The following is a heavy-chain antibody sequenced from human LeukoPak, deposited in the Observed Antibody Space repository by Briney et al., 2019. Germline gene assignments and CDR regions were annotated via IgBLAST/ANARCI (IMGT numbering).Heavy chain of an antibody. CDR1: GFTVSSNY. Sequence: GGSLRLSCAASGFTVSSNYMSWVRQAPGKGLEWVSVIYSAGDTYYADSVKGRFTISRDNSKNTLFLQMNSLRAEDTAVYYCARGLVGASGDAFDIWGQGTMVTVSS. J-gene: IGHJ3*02. CDR3: ARGLVGASGDAFDI. D-gene: IGHD1-26*01. CDR2: IYSAGDT. V-gene: IGHV3-53*01.